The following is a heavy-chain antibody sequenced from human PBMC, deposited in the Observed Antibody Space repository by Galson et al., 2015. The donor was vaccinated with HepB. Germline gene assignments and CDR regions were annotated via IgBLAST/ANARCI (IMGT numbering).Heavy chain of an antibody. Sequence: QSGAEVKKPGESLKISCKGSGYSFTSYWIGWVRQMPGEGLEWMGIIYPGDSDTRYSPSFQGQVTISADKSISTAYLQWSSLKASDTAMYYCARLPWGSYYYYYGMDVWGQGTTVTVSS. D-gene: IGHD7-27*01. CDR2: IYPGDSDT. V-gene: IGHV5-51*03. CDR3: ARLPWGSYYYYYGMDV. CDR1: GYSFTSYW. J-gene: IGHJ6*02.